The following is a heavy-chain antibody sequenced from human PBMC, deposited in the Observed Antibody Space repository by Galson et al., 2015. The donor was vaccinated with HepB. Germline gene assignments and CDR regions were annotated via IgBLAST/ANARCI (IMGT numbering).Heavy chain of an antibody. CDR3: ARDHCTGGVCYTAWDY. CDR1: GYTFTSYY. Sequence: SVKVSCKASGYTFTSYYMHWVRQAPGQGLEWMGIINPSGGSTSYAQKFQGRVTMTRDTSTSTVYMELSSLRSEDTAVYYCARDHCTGGVCYTAWDYWGQGTLVTVSS. D-gene: IGHD2-8*02. J-gene: IGHJ4*02. V-gene: IGHV1-46*03. CDR2: INPSGGST.